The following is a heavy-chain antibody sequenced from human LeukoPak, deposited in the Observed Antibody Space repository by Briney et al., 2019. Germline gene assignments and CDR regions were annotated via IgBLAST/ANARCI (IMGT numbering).Heavy chain of an antibody. J-gene: IGHJ4*02. Sequence: ASVKVSCKASGGTFSSYAISWVRQAPGQGLEWMGGIIPIFGTANYAQKFQGRVTITADESTSTAYMELSSLRSEDTAVYYCARDKGDYHTSGSLFVFGGQGTLVTVSS. CDR3: ARDKGDYHTSGSLFVF. D-gene: IGHD3-22*01. CDR1: GGTFSSYA. V-gene: IGHV1-69*01. CDR2: IIPIFGTA.